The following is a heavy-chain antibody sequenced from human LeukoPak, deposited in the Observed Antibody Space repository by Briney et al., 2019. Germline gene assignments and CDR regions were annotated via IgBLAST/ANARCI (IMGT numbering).Heavy chain of an antibody. CDR3: AKGTGNWNAPFDC. V-gene: IGHV3-74*01. Sequence: GGSLRLSCAASGFTFSSYWMHWVRQAPGKGLVWVSRINSDGSSTSYADSVKGRFTISRDNAKNTLYLQMNSLRAEDTAVYCCAKGTGNWNAPFDCWGQGILVTVSS. CDR1: GFTFSSYW. D-gene: IGHD1-1*01. CDR2: INSDGSST. J-gene: IGHJ4*02.